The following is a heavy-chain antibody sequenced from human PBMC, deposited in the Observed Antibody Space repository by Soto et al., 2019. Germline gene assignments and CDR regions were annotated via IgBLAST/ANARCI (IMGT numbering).Heavy chain of an antibody. CDR3: ASRRADVVPAAISAYYYGMDV. D-gene: IGHD2-2*02. Sequence: ASVKVSCKASGGTFSSYAISWVRQAPGQGLEWMGGIIPIFGTANYAQKFQGRVTITADESTSPAYMELSSLRSEDTAVYYCASRRADVVPAAISAYYYGMDVWGQGTTVTVSS. J-gene: IGHJ6*02. CDR2: IIPIFGTA. CDR1: GGTFSSYA. V-gene: IGHV1-69*13.